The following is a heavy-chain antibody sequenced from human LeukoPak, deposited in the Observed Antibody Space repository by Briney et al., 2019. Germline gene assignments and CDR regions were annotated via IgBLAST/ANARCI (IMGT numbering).Heavy chain of an antibody. V-gene: IGHV1-69*13. CDR3: ASMTTVTKNTYYCYYGMDV. D-gene: IGHD4-17*01. CDR2: IIPIFGTA. CDR1: GGTFSSYA. J-gene: IGHJ6*02. Sequence: SVKVSCKASGGTFSSYAISWVRQAPEQGLEWMGGIIPIFGTANYAQKFQGRVTITADESTSTAYMELSSLRSEDTAVYYCASMTTVTKNTYYCYYGMDVWGQGTTVTVSS.